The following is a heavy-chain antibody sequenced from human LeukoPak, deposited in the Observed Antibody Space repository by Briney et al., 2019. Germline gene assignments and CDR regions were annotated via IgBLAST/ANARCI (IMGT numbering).Heavy chain of an antibody. V-gene: IGHV3-9*01. CDR3: AKEGGSIAAAGTFDY. Sequence: GGSLRLSCAASGFTFSQYAMHWVRQAPGKGLEWVSGISWNSGSIGYADSVKGRFTISRDNAKNSLYLQMNSLRAEDTALYYCAKEGGSIAAAGTFDYWGQGTLVTVSS. D-gene: IGHD6-13*01. CDR1: GFTFSQYA. J-gene: IGHJ4*02. CDR2: ISWNSGSI.